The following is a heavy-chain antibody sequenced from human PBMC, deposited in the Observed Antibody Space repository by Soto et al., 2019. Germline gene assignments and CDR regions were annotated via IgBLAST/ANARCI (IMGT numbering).Heavy chain of an antibody. CDR1: GYTFTTYS. D-gene: IGHD3-22*01. V-gene: IGHV1-18*04. CDR2: INAFSGIT. Sequence: QVQLVQSGAEVKKPGASVNVSCKASGYTFTTYSVTWMRQAPGQGLEWMGWINAFSGITKYAQNLQDRITMTTDTSTSTAYVELRSLRAEDTAIYYCAREKFYGSSGYYVGNWYFDLWGRGTLVTVSS. J-gene: IGHJ2*01. CDR3: AREKFYGSSGYYVGNWYFDL.